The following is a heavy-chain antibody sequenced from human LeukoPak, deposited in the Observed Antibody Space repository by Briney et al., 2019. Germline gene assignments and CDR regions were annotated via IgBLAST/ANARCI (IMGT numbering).Heavy chain of an antibody. J-gene: IGHJ4*02. CDR3: ARGDDSGYYDYFDY. V-gene: IGHV3-53*01. Sequence: GGSLRLSCAASGFTVDSNYLSWVRQAPGKGLEWVSTIYTGGNTYYAASVKGRFTISRDFSKNAVFLHMNSLRAEDTAMYYCARGDDSGYYDYFDYWGQGALVTVSS. CDR2: IYTGGNT. CDR1: GFTVDSNY. D-gene: IGHD3-22*01.